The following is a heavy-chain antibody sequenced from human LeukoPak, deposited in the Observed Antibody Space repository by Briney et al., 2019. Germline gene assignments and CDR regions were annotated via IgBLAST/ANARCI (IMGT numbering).Heavy chain of an antibody. J-gene: IGHJ1*01. Sequence: GSLRLSCAASGFTVSSNDMSWIRQPPGKGLEWIGYIYYSGSTNYNPSLKSRVTISVDTSKNQFSLKLSSVTAADTAVYYCASIPGIAAAGGVGYFQHWGQGTLVTVSS. CDR3: ASIPGIAAAGGVGYFQH. D-gene: IGHD6-13*01. V-gene: IGHV4-59*02. CDR2: IYYSGST. CDR1: GFTVSSND.